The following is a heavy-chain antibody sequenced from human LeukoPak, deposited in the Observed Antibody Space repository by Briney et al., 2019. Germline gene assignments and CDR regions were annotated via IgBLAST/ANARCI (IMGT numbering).Heavy chain of an antibody. J-gene: IGHJ4*02. D-gene: IGHD6-6*01. V-gene: IGHV5-51*01. CDR3: ARKPKGSIAAFDY. CDR1: GYSFTRYW. CDR2: IYPGDSDT. Sequence: GESLKISCKGSGYSFTRYWIGWVRQMPGKGLEWMGIIYPGDSDTRYSPSFQGQVTISADKSISTAYLQWSSLKASDTAIYYCARKPKGSIAAFDYWGQGTLVTVSS.